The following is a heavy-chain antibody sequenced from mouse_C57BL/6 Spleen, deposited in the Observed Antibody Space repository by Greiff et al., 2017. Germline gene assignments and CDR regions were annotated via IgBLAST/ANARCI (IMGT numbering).Heavy chain of an antibody. CDR1: GFTFSDYG. CDR3: ASNWPYYAMDY. J-gene: IGHJ4*01. D-gene: IGHD4-1*01. V-gene: IGHV5-17*01. Sequence: VQLKESGGGLVKPGGSLKLSCAASGFTFSDYGMHWVRQAPEKGLEWVAYISSGSSTIYYADTVKGRFTISRENAKNTLFLQMTILMSEDTAMYYCASNWPYYAMDYWGQGTSVTVSS. CDR2: ISSGSSTI.